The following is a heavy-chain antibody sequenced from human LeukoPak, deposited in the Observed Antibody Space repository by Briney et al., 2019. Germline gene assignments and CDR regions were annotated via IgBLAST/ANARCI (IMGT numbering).Heavy chain of an antibody. CDR1: GFTFSSYG. Sequence: GGSLRLSCAASGFTFSSYGMHWVRQAPGKGLEWVAVISYDGSNKYYADSVKGRFTISRDNSKNTLYLQMNSPRAEDTAVYYCAKEAQYDFWSGYSLDYWGQGTLVTVSS. V-gene: IGHV3-30*18. D-gene: IGHD3-3*01. J-gene: IGHJ4*02. CDR2: ISYDGSNK. CDR3: AKEAQYDFWSGYSLDY.